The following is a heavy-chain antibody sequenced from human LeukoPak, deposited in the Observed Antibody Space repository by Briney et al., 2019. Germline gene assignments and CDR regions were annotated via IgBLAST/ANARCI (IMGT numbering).Heavy chain of an antibody. CDR3: ARGKYSYGSLDY. CDR1: GGSFSGYY. CDR2: INHSGST. D-gene: IGHD5-18*01. V-gene: IGHV4-34*01. J-gene: IGHJ4*02. Sequence: PSETLSLTCAVYGGSFSGYYWSWIRQPPGKGLEWIGEINHSGSTNYNPSLKSRVTISVDTSKNQFSLKLSSVTAADTAVYYCARGKYSYGSLDYWGQGTLVTVSS.